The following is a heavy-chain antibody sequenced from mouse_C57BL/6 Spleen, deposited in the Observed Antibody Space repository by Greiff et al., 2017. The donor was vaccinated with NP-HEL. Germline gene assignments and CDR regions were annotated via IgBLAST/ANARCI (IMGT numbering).Heavy chain of an antibody. CDR1: GYAFSSSW. CDR2: IYPGDGDT. V-gene: IGHV1-82*01. J-gene: IGHJ2*01. CDR3: ANYDYDLDY. Sequence: VKLQESGPELVKPGASVKISCKASGYAFSSSWMNWVKQRPGRGLEWIGRIYPGDGDTNYNGKFKGKATLTADKSSSTAYMQLSSLTSEDSAVYFCANYDYDLDYWGQGTTLTVSS. D-gene: IGHD2-4*01.